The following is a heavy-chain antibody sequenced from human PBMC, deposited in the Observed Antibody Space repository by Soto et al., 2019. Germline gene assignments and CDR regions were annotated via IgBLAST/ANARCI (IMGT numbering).Heavy chain of an antibody. CDR1: GFTFRNHA. Sequence: ESGVGVVQPGGSLRLSCAASGFTFRNHAMHWVRQAPGKGLECLAVIAHDGSNAFYRDSVKGRFTVSRDNSKNTLYLYMNSLRSEDTGVYYCARGDREDILVVVGARPGEYGTDIWGQGTTVIVSS. CDR2: IAHDGSNA. CDR3: ARGDREDILVVVGARPGEYGTDI. D-gene: IGHD2-15*01. V-gene: IGHV3-30-3*01. J-gene: IGHJ6*02.